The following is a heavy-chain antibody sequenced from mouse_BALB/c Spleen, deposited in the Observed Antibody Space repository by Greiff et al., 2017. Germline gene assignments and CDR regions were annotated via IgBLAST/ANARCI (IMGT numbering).Heavy chain of an antibody. CDR1: GFTFSDYY. V-gene: IGHV5-4*02. Sequence: EVQGVESGGGLVKPGGSLKLSCAASGFTFSDYYMYWVRQTPEKRLEWVATISDGGSYTYYPDSVKGRFTISRDNAKNNLYLQMSSLKSEDTAMYYCARDLGDAMDYWGQGTSVTVSS. CDR3: ARDLGDAMDY. D-gene: IGHD4-1*01. J-gene: IGHJ4*01. CDR2: ISDGGSYT.